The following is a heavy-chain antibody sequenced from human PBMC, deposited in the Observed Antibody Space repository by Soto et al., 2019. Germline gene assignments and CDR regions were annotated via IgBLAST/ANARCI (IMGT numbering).Heavy chain of an antibody. CDR3: ARDYLGYRSGGRCYDFDY. Sequence: SETLSLTCTVSGGSISSYYWSWIRQPPGKGLEWIGYIYYSGSTNYNPSLKSRVTISVDTSKNQFSLKLSSVTAADTAVHYCARDYLGYRSGGRCYDFDYWGQGTLVTVSS. V-gene: IGHV4-59*01. CDR1: GGSISSYY. CDR2: IYYSGST. D-gene: IGHD2-15*01. J-gene: IGHJ4*02.